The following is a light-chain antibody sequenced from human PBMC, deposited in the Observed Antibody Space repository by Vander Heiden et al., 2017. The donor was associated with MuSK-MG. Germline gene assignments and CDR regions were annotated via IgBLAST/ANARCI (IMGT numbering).Light chain of an antibody. V-gene: IGKV1-33*01. J-gene: IGKJ1*01. CDR3: QQYDNLLRST. CDR1: QDISNY. Sequence: DIQMTQSPSSLSASVGDRVTITCQASQDISNYLNWYQQKPGKAPKLLIYDASNLETGVPSRFSGSGYGTDFTFTISSRQPEDIATYYCQQYDNLLRSTFGQGTKVEIK. CDR2: DAS.